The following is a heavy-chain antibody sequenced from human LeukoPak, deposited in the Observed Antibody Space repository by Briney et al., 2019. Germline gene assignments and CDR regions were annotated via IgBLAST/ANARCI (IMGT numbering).Heavy chain of an antibody. CDR1: EYTFTSYA. CDR2: VNTGNGNT. Sequence: ASVRVSCKTSEYTFTSYAIHWVRQAPGQRREWMGWVNTGNGNTKYSQKFQDRVTITRDTSASTAYMELSSLRSEDTAVYYCARGSLASSGWYLADCWGQGTLVTVSS. CDR3: ARGSLASSGWYLADC. D-gene: IGHD6-19*01. J-gene: IGHJ4*02. V-gene: IGHV1-3*04.